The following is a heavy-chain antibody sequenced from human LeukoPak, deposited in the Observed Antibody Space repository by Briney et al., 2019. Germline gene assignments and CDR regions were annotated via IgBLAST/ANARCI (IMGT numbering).Heavy chain of an antibody. V-gene: IGHV3-23*01. J-gene: IGHJ4*02. CDR3: AKDDDGHHHGVDH. CDR1: GFTVSSYA. D-gene: IGHD4-17*01. Sequence: GRSPRLSCAASGFTVSSYAMTWVRQAPGKGLEWVSAIGYSAGDTYYADSVKGRFTISRDNSMNTLYLQMSSLRADDTALYHCAKDDDGHHHGVDHWGQGTLVTVSS. CDR2: IGYSAGDT.